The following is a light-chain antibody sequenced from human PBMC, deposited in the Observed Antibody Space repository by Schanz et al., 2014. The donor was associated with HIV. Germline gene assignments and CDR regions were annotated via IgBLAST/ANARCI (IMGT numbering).Light chain of an antibody. V-gene: IGLV2-14*01. CDR1: SSDVGGYNY. CDR2: DVS. CDR3: CSYAGSYTFV. Sequence: QSVLTQPASVSGSPGQSITISCTGTSSDVGGYNYVSWYQQHPGKAPKLMIYDVSNRPSGVSNRFSGSKSGYTASLTISGLRAEDEAEYYCCSYAGSYTFVFGTGTKLTVL. J-gene: IGLJ1*01.